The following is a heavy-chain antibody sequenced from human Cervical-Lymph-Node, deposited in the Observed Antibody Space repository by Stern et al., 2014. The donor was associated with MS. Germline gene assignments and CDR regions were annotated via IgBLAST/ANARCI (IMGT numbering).Heavy chain of an antibody. CDR1: GGTFSKFP. Sequence: VQLLQSGAAATKPGSSVMVSCKASGGTFSKFPSSWVRQAPGQGLEWLGGLFPVFGTPTYAQEFRGRVTITADVSTSTVYMELSSLRSDDTAVYYCALSSETSDRWYSLGYDLWGQGTLVTVSS. CDR3: ALSSETSDRWYSLGYDL. V-gene: IGHV1-69*01. J-gene: IGHJ5*02. CDR2: LFPVFGTP. D-gene: IGHD6-13*01.